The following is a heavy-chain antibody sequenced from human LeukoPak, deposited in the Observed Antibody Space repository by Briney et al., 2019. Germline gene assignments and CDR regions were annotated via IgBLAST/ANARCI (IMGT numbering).Heavy chain of an antibody. CDR1: GFTFSSYS. V-gene: IGHV3-21*01. CDR3: ARDEGDSSSAVYYYYGMDV. D-gene: IGHD6-13*01. J-gene: IGHJ6*02. CDR2: ISSSSSYI. Sequence: GGSLRLSCAASGFTFSSYSMNWVRQAPGKGLEWVSSISSSSSYIYYADSVKGRFTISRDNAKNSLYLQMNSLRAEDMAVYYCARDEGDSSSAVYYYYGMDVWGQGTTVTVSS.